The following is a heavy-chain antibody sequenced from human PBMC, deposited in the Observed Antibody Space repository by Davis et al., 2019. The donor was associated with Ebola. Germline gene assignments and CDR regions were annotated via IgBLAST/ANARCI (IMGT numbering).Heavy chain of an antibody. D-gene: IGHD3-16*01. CDR2: VSASGDIT. J-gene: IGHJ4*02. CDR1: GFSFSYYA. Sequence: PGGSLRLSCAASGFSFSYYAMTWVRQAPGKGLDWVSYVSASGDITYYADSVKGRFTISRDNSKNTLSLQMNSLRAEDTAVYYCARGGETRPEYWGQGTLVTVSS. V-gene: IGHV3-23*01. CDR3: ARGGETRPEY.